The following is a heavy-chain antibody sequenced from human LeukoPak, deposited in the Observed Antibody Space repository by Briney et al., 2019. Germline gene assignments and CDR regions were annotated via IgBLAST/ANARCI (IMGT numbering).Heavy chain of an antibody. J-gene: IGHJ6*04. CDR3: AKDPWFGEPQFYYYYYYGMDV. D-gene: IGHD3-10*01. CDR2: ISYDGSNK. Sequence: PGSSLRLSCAASGFTFSSYGMHWVRQAPGKGLEWVAVISYDGSNKYYADSVKGRFTISRDNSKNTLYLQMNGLRAEDTAVYYCAKDPWFGEPQFYYYYYYGMDVWGKGTTVTVSS. V-gene: IGHV3-30*18. CDR1: GFTFSSYG.